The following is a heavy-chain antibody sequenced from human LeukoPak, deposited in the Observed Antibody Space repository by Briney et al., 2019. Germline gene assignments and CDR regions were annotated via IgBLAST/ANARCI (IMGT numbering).Heavy chain of an antibody. D-gene: IGHD2/OR15-2a*01. CDR2: IIPISGIA. J-gene: IGHJ6*02. Sequence: APVKVSCKASGGTFSSYAISWVRQAPGQGLEWMGRIIPISGIANYAQKFQGRVTITADKSTSTAYMELSSLRSEDTAVYYCARDKNSNSYYYYGMDVWGQGTTVTVSS. CDR3: ARDKNSNSYYYYGMDV. V-gene: IGHV1-69*04. CDR1: GGTFSSYA.